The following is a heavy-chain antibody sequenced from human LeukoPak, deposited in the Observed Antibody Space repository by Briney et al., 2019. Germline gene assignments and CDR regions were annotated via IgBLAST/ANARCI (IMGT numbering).Heavy chain of an antibody. CDR1: GSTFDDYA. CDR3: AKDCCSSSWYTPNFDY. Sequence: GRSLRLSCAASGSTFDDYAMHWVRQAPGKGLEWVSGISWNSGSIGYADSVKGRFTISRDNAKNSLYLQMNSLRAEDTALYYCAKDCCSSSWYTPNFDYWGQGTLVTVSS. V-gene: IGHV3-9*01. J-gene: IGHJ4*02. D-gene: IGHD6-13*01. CDR2: ISWNSGSI.